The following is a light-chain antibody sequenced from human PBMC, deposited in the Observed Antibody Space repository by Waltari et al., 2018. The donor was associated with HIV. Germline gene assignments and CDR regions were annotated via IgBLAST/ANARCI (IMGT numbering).Light chain of an antibody. V-gene: IGKV3-15*01. CDR2: GAT. CDR1: QSVSSN. CDR3: QQYNQGPLGIT. Sequence: EIVMTQSPATLSVSPVCRPTLFCRASQSVSSNLAWYQQKPGQGPRLLIYGATTRATGIPARFGGSGSGTEFTLTISSLLSEDFGLYYCQQYNQGPLGITFGQGTRLEI. J-gene: IGKJ5*01.